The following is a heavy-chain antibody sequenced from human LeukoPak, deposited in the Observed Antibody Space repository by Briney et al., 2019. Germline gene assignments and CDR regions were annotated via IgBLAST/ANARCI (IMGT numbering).Heavy chain of an antibody. J-gene: IGHJ4*02. CDR1: GFIFSDYA. V-gene: IGHV3-23*01. Sequence: GGSLRLSCAASGFIFSDYAMRWVRQAPGKGLEWVSSIDYAGSSRFYADSVRGRFTISRDNSKNTLYLQMNSLRAGDTAVYYCARDDGYVDYWGQGTLVTASS. D-gene: IGHD3-22*01. CDR2: IDYAGSSR. CDR3: ARDDGYVDY.